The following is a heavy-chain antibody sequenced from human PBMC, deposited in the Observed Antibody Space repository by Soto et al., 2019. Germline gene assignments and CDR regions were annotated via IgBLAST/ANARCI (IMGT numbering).Heavy chain of an antibody. D-gene: IGHD6-19*01. CDR1: GFTFSSYG. CDR2: IWHDGGNK. CDR3: ARDPGISSGWVSHSYFDY. Sequence: GALRLSCAASGFTFSSYGMHWVRQAPGKGLESVAVIWHDGGNKYYADSAKGRFTISRDNSKNTLYLQMNSLRAEDTAMYYCARDPGISSGWVSHSYFDYWGQGTLVTVSS. V-gene: IGHV3-33*01. J-gene: IGHJ4*02.